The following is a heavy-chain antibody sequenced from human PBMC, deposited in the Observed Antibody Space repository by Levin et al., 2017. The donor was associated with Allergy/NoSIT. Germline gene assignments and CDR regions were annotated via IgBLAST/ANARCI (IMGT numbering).Heavy chain of an antibody. V-gene: IGHV4-30-2*01. CDR3: ARTVFDGSGYYFDY. Sequence: KTSETLSLTCAVSGDSISSSGYSWSWIRQPPGKGLEWIGFIFQSGSTYYKSSLQSRATISVDGSKNQFSLKVSSMTAADTAVYFCARTVFDGSGYYFDYWGQGSLVTVSS. CDR2: IFQSGST. J-gene: IGHJ4*02. CDR1: GDSISSSGYS. D-gene: IGHD3-22*01.